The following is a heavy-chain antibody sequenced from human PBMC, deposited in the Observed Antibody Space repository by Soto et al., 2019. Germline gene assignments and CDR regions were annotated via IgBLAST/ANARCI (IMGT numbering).Heavy chain of an antibody. V-gene: IGHV1-18*01. J-gene: IGHJ4*02. Sequence: QVQLVQSGAEVKKPGASVKVSCTTSGYTFTLFGITWVRQAPGQGLEWMGWISPYNGDTKYAEKLEGRVTLTTDTSTDTAYMELTSLTSDDTAEYYCARGGQYRYFDYWGQGTLGTVS. CDR1: GYTFTLFG. CDR2: ISPYNGDT. CDR3: ARGGQYRYFDY. D-gene: IGHD2-2*02.